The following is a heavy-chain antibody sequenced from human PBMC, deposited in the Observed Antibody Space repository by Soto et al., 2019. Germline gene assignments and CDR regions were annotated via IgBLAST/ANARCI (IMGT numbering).Heavy chain of an antibody. J-gene: IGHJ3*02. CDR3: ARVRLPGYCSGGSCYSAAFDI. Sequence: SETLSLTCTVSGGSISSGDYYWSWIRQPPGKGLEWIGYIYYSGSTYYNPSLKSRVTISVDASKNQFSLKLSSVTAADTAVYYCARVRLPGYCSGGSCYSAAFDIWGQGTMVTVSS. V-gene: IGHV4-30-4*01. CDR1: GGSISSGDYY. CDR2: IYYSGST. D-gene: IGHD2-15*01.